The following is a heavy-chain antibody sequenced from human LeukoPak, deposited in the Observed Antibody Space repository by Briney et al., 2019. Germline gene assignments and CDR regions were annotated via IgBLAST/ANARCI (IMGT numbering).Heavy chain of an antibody. D-gene: IGHD3-22*01. V-gene: IGHV1-8*01. Sequence: ASVKLSCKASGYTFTSYDINWVRQATGQGLEWMGWMNPNSGNTGYAQKFQGRVTITRNTSISTAYMELSSLRSEDTAVYYCARGRRYYDSSGPISGGYYYYMDVWGKGTTVTISS. CDR1: GYTFTSYD. CDR3: ARGRRYYDSSGPISGGYYYYMDV. J-gene: IGHJ6*03. CDR2: MNPNSGNT.